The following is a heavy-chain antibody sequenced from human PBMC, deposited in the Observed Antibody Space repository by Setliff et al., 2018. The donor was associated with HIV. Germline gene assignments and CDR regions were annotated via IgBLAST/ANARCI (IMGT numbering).Heavy chain of an antibody. Sequence: SETLSLTCAVYGGSLTGYFWTWIRQSPGKGLEWVGQVNRDGGAHYNPSLRSRVTISVDTSKNQFSLELSSVTAADTAVYRCASLYYISSWTSYFDSWGQGTLVTVSS. CDR2: VNRDGGA. D-gene: IGHD3-10*01. CDR1: GGSLTGYF. J-gene: IGHJ4*02. V-gene: IGHV4-34*01. CDR3: ASLYYISSWTSYFDS.